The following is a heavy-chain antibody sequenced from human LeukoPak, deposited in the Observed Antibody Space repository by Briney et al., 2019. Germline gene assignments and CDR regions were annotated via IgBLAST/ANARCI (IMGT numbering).Heavy chain of an antibody. Sequence: RGSLRLSCAASVFTFSSNWMHWVRQAPWKGLVWVSRINEDGSTTNYADSMKGRSTIFRDNAKNTLYLQMNSLRAEDTAVYYCVRDLGGRSGHWGQGTLVTVSS. CDR3: VRDLGGRSGH. J-gene: IGHJ4*02. CDR1: VFTFSSNW. V-gene: IGHV3-74*01. D-gene: IGHD1-26*01. CDR2: INEDGSTT.